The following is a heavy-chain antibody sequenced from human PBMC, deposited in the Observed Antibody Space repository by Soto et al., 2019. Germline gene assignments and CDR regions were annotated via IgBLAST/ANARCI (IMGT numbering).Heavy chain of an antibody. CDR2: MNPNSGNT. Sequence: QVQLVQSGAEVKKPGASVKVSCKASGYTFTSYDINWVRQATGQGLEWMGWMNPNSGNTGYAQKFQGRCTMTCTTAISTAYMYLRCLRYEDTAVYYWAAAMVFCDCGMDVWGQGTTVTVSS. V-gene: IGHV1-8*01. D-gene: IGHD2-8*01. J-gene: IGHJ6*02. CDR3: AAAMVFCDCGMDV. CDR1: GYTFTSYD.